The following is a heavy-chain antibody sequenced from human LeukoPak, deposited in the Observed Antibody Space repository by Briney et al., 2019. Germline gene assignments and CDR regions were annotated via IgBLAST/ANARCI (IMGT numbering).Heavy chain of an antibody. CDR3: AGERGAFDY. D-gene: IGHD3-16*01. V-gene: IGHV4-59*11. CDR1: GGSISSHY. J-gene: IGHJ4*02. CDR2: IYYSGTT. Sequence: SETLSLTCTVSGGSISSHYWSWIRQPPGKGLEWIGYIYYSGTTDYNPSLKSRVTISLDTSKNQFSLKLSSVTAADTAVYYCAGERGAFDYWGQGTLVTVSS.